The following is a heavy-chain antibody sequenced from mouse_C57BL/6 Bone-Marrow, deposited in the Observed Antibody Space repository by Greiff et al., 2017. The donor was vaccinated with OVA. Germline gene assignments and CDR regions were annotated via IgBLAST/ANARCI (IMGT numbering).Heavy chain of an antibody. CDR1: GFNIKDDY. D-gene: IGHD4-1*01. J-gene: IGHJ2*01. CDR2: IDPENGDT. V-gene: IGHV14-4*01. CDR3: TSNWAGDFDY. Sequence: DVKLQQSGAELVRPGASVKLSCTASGFNIKDDYMHWVKQRPEQGLEWIGWIDPENGDTEYASKFQGKATLTADTSSNTAYLQLSSLTSEDIAVYYCTSNWAGDFDYWGQGTTLTVSS.